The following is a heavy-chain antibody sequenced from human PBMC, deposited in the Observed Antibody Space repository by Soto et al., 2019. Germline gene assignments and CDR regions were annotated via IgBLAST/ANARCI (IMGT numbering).Heavy chain of an antibody. Sequence: ASVKVSCKASGYTFTSYAIHWVRQAPGQRLEWMGWLNAGNGNTKYSQKFQGRVTITRDTSASTAYMELSSLRSEDTAVYYCARAKDYGDYDYWGQGTLVTVSS. CDR2: LNAGNGNT. CDR3: ARAKDYGDYDY. J-gene: IGHJ4*02. D-gene: IGHD4-17*01. V-gene: IGHV1-3*01. CDR1: GYTFTSYA.